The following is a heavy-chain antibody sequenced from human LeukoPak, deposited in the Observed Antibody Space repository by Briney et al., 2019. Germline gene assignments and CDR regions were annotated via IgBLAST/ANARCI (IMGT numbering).Heavy chain of an antibody. V-gene: IGHV1-18*04. CDR3: ARDGGGGYCSGGSCYGALDY. J-gene: IGHJ4*02. CDR1: GYTFTGYY. Sequence: GASVKVSCKASGYTFTGYYLHWVRQAPGQGLEWMGWISGYNGNTNYAQNLQGRVTITTDTSTSTAYMELRSLRSDDTAVYSCARDGGGGYCSGGSCYGALDYWGQGTLVTVSA. D-gene: IGHD2-15*01. CDR2: ISGYNGNT.